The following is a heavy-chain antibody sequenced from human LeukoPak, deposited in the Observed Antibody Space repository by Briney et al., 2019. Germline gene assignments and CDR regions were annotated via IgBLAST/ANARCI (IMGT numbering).Heavy chain of an antibody. CDR1: GFTFSHYV. V-gene: IGHV3-23*01. J-gene: IGHJ4*02. Sequence: GGSLRLSCAASGFTFSHYVMTWVRQAPGKGLDWVATIDDSGDHTDYADSVRGRFIISRDNSKNTLYLQMNSLRDDDTAIYFCAKSGLSPLPARQLDYWGQGTRVTVSS. CDR2: IDDSGDHT. CDR3: AKSGLSPLPARQLDY. D-gene: IGHD1-14*01.